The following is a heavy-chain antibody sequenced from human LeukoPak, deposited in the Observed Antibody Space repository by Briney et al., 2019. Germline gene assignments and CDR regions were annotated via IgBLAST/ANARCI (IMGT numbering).Heavy chain of an antibody. CDR2: IIPIFGTA. D-gene: IGHD3-3*01. Sequence: AASVKVSCKASGGTFSSYAISWVRQAPGQGLEWMGGIIPIFGTANYAQKFQGRVTITADESTSTAYMELSSLRSEDTAVYYCARDRGTIFGVPWDYYYGMDVWGQGTTVTVSS. V-gene: IGHV1-69*13. J-gene: IGHJ6*02. CDR3: ARDRGTIFGVPWDYYYGMDV. CDR1: GGTFSSYA.